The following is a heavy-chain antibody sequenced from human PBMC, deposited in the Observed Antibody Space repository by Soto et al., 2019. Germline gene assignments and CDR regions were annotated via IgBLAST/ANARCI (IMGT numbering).Heavy chain of an antibody. CDR3: AREGSYGWYDC. V-gene: IGHV1-18*01. D-gene: IGHD2-15*01. CDR1: GYTFSSHG. J-gene: IGHJ5*01. Sequence: QVQLVKSGAEVRKPGASVKVSCKASGYTFSSHGIIWVRQAPGQGLEWMGWISGYNGNAKYAQRCQGRVTMTTDTSTSTVYMDLSSLGSDDSAVYYCAREGSYGWYDCWGQGTLVTVSS. CDR2: ISGYNGNA.